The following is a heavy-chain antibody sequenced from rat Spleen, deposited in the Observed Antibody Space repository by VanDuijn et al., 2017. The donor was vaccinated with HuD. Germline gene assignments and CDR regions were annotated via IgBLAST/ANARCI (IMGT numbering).Heavy chain of an antibody. CDR3: ARSYGGYTSNWFPY. J-gene: IGHJ3*01. CDR1: GFSLLSHT. V-gene: IGHV2-1*01. CDR2: IWGDGST. Sequence: QVQLKESGPGLVQSSQTLSLICTVSGFSLLSHTVHWVRQPPGRGLEWMGGIWGDGSTDYNSTLKSRLSISRDTSKNQVFLKMNSLQTDDTVIYFCARSYGGYTSNWFPYWGQGTLVTVSS. D-gene: IGHD1-11*01.